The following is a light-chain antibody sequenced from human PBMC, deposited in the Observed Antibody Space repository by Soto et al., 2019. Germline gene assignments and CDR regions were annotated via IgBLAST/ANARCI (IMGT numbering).Light chain of an antibody. CDR3: SSYTGSSTYVI. Sequence: QSALTQPASVSGSPGQSITISCTGTNSDVGGYTSVSWYQQHPGKAPKLMIYEVSNRPSGVSNRFSGSKSGNTASLTISGLRAEDEADYYCSSYTGSSTYVIFGGGTKLTVL. J-gene: IGLJ2*01. CDR1: NSDVGGYTS. CDR2: EVS. V-gene: IGLV2-14*01.